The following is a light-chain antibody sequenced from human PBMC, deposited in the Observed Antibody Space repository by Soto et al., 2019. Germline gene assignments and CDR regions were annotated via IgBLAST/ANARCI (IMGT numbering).Light chain of an antibody. CDR3: QQSYSTLLWT. J-gene: IGKJ1*01. CDR1: QNISSY. CDR2: AAS. V-gene: IGKV1-39*01. Sequence: DIQMTQSPSSLSASVGDRVTISCRASQNISSYLSWYQQKPGQAPKLLIYAASSLQSGVPSRVSGSGSGTDFTLTISSLQAEDFATYYCQQSYSTLLWTFGQGTKVEIK.